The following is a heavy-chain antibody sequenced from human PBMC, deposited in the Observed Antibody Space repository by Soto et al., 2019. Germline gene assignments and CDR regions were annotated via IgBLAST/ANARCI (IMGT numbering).Heavy chain of an antibody. CDR2: IIPIFGTA. V-gene: IGHV1-69*13. Sequence: SVKVSCKASGGSFSSYAISWVRQAPGQGLEWMGGIIPIFGTANYAQKFQGRVTITADESTSTAYMELSSLRSEDTAVYYCARGLSNYAHYYYYGMDVWGQGTTVTVSS. CDR1: GGSFSSYA. CDR3: ARGLSNYAHYYYYGMDV. J-gene: IGHJ6*02. D-gene: IGHD4-4*01.